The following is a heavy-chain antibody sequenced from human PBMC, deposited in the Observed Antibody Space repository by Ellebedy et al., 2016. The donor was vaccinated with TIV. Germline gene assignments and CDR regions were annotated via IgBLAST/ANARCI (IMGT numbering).Heavy chain of an antibody. CDR3: ARHYRIFDY. CDR1: GYTFTGYY. J-gene: IGHJ4*02. D-gene: IGHD1-26*01. Sequence: AASVKVSCKASGYTFTGYYMHWVRQAPGQGLEWMGWINPNSGGTNYAQKFQGWVTISVDTSKNQFSLKLSSVTAADTAVYYCARHYRIFDYWGQGTLVTVSS. V-gene: IGHV1-2*04. CDR2: INPNSGGT.